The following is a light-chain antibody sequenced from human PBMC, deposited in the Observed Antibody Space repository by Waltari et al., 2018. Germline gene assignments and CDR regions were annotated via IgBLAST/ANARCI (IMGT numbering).Light chain of an antibody. CDR2: WSS. CDR3: QQYYSLPT. J-gene: IGKJ4*01. CDR1: QSVLYRSNNKHS. Sequence: DIVMTQSPDSLAVSLGERATINCKSSQSVLYRSNNKHSVAWYQQKPGQSPKWLIYWSSTRESGVPDRFSGGGSGTDFTLTISSLQADDVAIYYCQQYYSLPTFGGGTKVEI. V-gene: IGKV4-1*01.